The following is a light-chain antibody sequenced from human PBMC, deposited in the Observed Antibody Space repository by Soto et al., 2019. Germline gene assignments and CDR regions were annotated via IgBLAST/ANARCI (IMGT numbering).Light chain of an antibody. CDR1: SSDVGAYNY. CDR3: SSYTTSANYV. J-gene: IGLJ1*01. CDR2: DVS. V-gene: IGLV2-14*01. Sequence: QSVLTQPASVSGFPGQSITISCTGTSSDVGAYNYVSWYQQHPGKAPKLMIYDVSNRPSGVSNRFSGSKSGNTASLTISGLQAEDEADYYCSSYTTSANYVFGPGTKVTVL.